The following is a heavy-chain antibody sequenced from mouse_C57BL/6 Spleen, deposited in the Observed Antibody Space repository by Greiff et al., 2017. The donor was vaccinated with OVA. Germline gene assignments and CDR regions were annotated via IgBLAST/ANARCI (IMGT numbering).Heavy chain of an antibody. CDR2: IRNKANGYTT. Sequence: EVKVVESGGGLVQPGGSLSLSCAASGFTFTDYYMSWVRQPPGKALEWLGFIRNKANGYTTEYSASVKGRFTISRDNSQSILYLQMNALRAEDSATYYCARSMVTTNFDYWGQGTTLTVSS. CDR3: ARSMVTTNFDY. J-gene: IGHJ2*01. CDR1: GFTFTDYY. V-gene: IGHV7-3*01. D-gene: IGHD2-2*01.